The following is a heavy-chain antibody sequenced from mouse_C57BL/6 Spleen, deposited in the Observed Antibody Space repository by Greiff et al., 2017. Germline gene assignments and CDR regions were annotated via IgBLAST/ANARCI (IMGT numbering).Heavy chain of an antibody. Sequence: QVQLKESGAELVRPGASVKLSCKASGYTFTDYYINWVKQRPGQGLEWIARIYPGSGNTYYNEKFKGKATLTAEKSSSTAYMQLSSLTSEDSAVYFCARDDYDDGRAYWGQGTLVTVSA. CDR1: GYTFTDYY. J-gene: IGHJ3*01. CDR3: ARDDYDDGRAY. V-gene: IGHV1-76*01. CDR2: IYPGSGNT. D-gene: IGHD2-4*01.